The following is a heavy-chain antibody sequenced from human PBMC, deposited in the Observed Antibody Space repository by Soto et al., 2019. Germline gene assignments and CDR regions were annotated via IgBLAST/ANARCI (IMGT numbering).Heavy chain of an antibody. CDR2: ISYDGSNK. D-gene: IGHD2-21*02. V-gene: IGHV3-30*18. J-gene: IGHJ6*02. Sequence: GGSLRLSCAASGFTFSSYGMHWVRQAPGKGLEWVAVISYDGSNKYYADSVKGRFTISRDNSKNTLYLQMNSLRAEDTAVYYCAKVGIGKMEVTAILARGYYYGMDVWGQGTTVTVSS. CDR3: AKVGIGKMEVTAILARGYYYGMDV. CDR1: GFTFSSYG.